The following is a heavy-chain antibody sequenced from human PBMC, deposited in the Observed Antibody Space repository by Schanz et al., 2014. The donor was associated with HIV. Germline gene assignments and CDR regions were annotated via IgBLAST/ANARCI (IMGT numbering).Heavy chain of an antibody. CDR3: ARSQKGTSCCSPLDF. J-gene: IGHJ4*02. CDR1: GGTFSAHA. CDR2: ISHDGSNK. V-gene: IGHV3-30*03. Sequence: QLVESGGGLVQPGGSLRLSCAASGGTFSAHAFHWVRQAPGRGLEWVALISHDGSNKYYADSVKGRFTVSRDNSKNRVFLQMNSLSTEDAAVYHCARSQKGTSCCSPLDFWGQGTPVTV. D-gene: IGHD2-2*01.